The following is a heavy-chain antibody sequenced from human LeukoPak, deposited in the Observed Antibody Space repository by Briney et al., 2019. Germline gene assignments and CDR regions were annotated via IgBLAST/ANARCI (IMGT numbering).Heavy chain of an antibody. CDR1: GYTFGNYW. J-gene: IGHJ4*02. V-gene: IGHV5-51*01. CDR3: ARLSDGYNDY. Sequence: GESLKISCQGSGYTFGNYWIAWVRHMRGKGLESMGIIYPGDSDTRYSPSFQGQVTFSADKSISTAYLQWSSLKASDTAMYYCARLSDGYNDYWGQGTLVTVSS. CDR2: IYPGDSDT. D-gene: IGHD5-24*01.